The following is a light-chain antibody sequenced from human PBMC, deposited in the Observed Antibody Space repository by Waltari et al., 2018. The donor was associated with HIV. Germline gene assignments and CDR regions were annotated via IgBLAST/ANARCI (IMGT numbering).Light chain of an antibody. J-gene: IGLJ1*01. CDR3: SSYTLTSTYV. Sequence: QSALTQPASVPGAPGQSITISCTGTTRDVGGYDYLPWYQQHPGKAPTLIIYDVNQRTSGVSNRFSGSKSGNTASLTISGLQAEDEADYYCSSYTLTSTYVFGTGTKVTVL. CDR2: DVN. CDR1: TRDVGGYDY. V-gene: IGLV2-14*03.